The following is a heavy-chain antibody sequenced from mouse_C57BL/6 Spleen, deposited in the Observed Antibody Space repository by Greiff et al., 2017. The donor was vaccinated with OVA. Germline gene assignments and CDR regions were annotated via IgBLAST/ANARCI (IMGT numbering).Heavy chain of an antibody. CDR2: IYPGSGST. V-gene: IGHV1-55*01. CDR3: ARGNGYYRAWFAY. CDR1: GYTFTSYW. D-gene: IGHD2-3*01. J-gene: IGHJ3*01. Sequence: VQLQQPGAELVKPGASVKMSCKASGYTFTSYWITWVKQRPGQGLEWIGDIYPGSGSTTYNEKFQSKATLTVDTSSSTAYMQLSSLTSEDSAVYYCARGNGYYRAWFAYWGQGTLVTVSA.